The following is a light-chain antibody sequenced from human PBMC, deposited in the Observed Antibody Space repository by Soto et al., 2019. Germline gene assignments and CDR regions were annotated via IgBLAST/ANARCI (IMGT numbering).Light chain of an antibody. CDR2: AAS. CDR1: QSISRY. CDR3: QQTYSTLFT. J-gene: IGKJ3*01. Sequence: DIQMTQSPSALSASVGDRVTITCRASQSISRYLNWYQQKPGKAPEPLIYAASSLQSGVPSRFSGSGSGTYFTLTISNLQPEDFATYFCQQTYSTLFTFFPGNKVEIK. V-gene: IGKV1-39*01.